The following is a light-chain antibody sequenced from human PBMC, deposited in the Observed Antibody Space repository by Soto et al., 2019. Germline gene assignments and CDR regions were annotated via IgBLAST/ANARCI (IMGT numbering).Light chain of an antibody. CDR2: EVY. V-gene: IGKV2D-29*01. CDR1: QSLLYGDGKTY. CDR3: MQSRQAPHT. J-gene: IGKJ2*01. Sequence: DIVMTQTPLSLSVTPGQPASISCKSSQSLLYGDGKTYLYWYLQKSGQPPQLLIYEVYNRFSGVPDRFSGSGSGTDFTLKISRVEAEDFGVYYCMQSRQAPHTFGQGTKLEIK.